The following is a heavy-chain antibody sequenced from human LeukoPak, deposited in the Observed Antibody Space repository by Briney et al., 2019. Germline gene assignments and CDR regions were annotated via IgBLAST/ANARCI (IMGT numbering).Heavy chain of an antibody. CDR3: AREGGYGSGGLDY. V-gene: IGHV4-39*02. CDR2: IYYSGST. Sequence: SETLSLTCTVSGGSIRSSSYYWGWIRQPPGQGLEWIGSIYYSGSTYYNPSLKSRVTISADTSKNQFSLKLSSVTAADTAVYYCAREGGYGSGGLDYWGQGTLVTVSS. CDR1: GGSIRSSSYY. J-gene: IGHJ4*02. D-gene: IGHD3-10*01.